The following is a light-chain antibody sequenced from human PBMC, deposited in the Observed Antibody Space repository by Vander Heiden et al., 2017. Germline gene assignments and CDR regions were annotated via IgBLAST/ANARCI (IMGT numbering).Light chain of an antibody. J-gene: IGKJ4*01. Sequence: GDRVTITCRASQAFTDYLAWYQQKPGKPPRLLIYAASPLQSGVPSRFSGSGSGTDFTITISSLQPEDVATYYCQNYNSAPPLTFGGGTRVEIK. CDR1: QAFTDY. V-gene: IGKV1-27*01. CDR3: QNYNSAPPLT. CDR2: AAS.